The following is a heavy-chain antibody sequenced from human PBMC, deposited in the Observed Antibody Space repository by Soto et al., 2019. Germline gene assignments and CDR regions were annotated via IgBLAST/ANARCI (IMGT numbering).Heavy chain of an antibody. CDR2: ISYDGSNK. CDR1: GFTFSSYG. J-gene: IGHJ4*02. V-gene: IGHV3-30*03. D-gene: IGHD2-15*01. CDR3: ARDDSPIYGGNLDY. Sequence: AGGSLRLSCAASGFTFSSYGMHWVRQAPGKGLEWVAVISYDGSNKYYADSVKGRFTISRDNSKNTLYLQMNSLRAEDTAVYYCARDDSPIYGGNLDYWGQGTLVTVSS.